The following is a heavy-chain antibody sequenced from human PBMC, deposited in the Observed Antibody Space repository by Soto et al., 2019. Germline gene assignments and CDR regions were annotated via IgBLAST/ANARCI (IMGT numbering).Heavy chain of an antibody. V-gene: IGHV4-39*01. Sequence: SETLSLTCTVSGGSISSSSYYWGWIRQPPGKGLEWIGSIYYSGSTYYNPSLKSRVTISVDTSKNQFSLKLSSVTAADTAVYYCARRRVYSYGLSQHNWFDPWGQGTLVTVSS. J-gene: IGHJ5*02. CDR3: ARRRVYSYGLSQHNWFDP. D-gene: IGHD5-18*01. CDR1: GGSISSSSYY. CDR2: IYYSGST.